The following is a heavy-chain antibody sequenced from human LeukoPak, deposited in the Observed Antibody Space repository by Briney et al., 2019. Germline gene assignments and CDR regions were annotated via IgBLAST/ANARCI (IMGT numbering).Heavy chain of an antibody. CDR2: IYYSGST. J-gene: IGHJ2*01. CDR1: GGSISSSSYY. D-gene: IGHD2-2*01. CDR3: ARVYCSSTSCRWYFDL. V-gene: IGHV4-39*01. Sequence: SETLSLTCTVSGGSISSSSYYWGWIRQPPGKGLEWIGSIYYSGSTYYNPSLKSRVTISVDTSKNQFSLKLSPVTAADTAVYYCARVYCSSTSCRWYFDLWGRGTLVTVSS.